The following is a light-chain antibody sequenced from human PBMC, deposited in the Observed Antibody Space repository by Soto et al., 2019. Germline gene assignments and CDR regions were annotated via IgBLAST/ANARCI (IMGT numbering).Light chain of an antibody. J-gene: IGKJ4*01. V-gene: IGKV3-15*01. Sequence: EIVMTQSPVTLSVSPGERATLSCRASQSVTNSYLVWYQQKPGQAPRLLIFGASTRAAGIPARFSGSGSGTEFTLTISSLQSEDFAVYYCQQRSNWPPALSFGGGTKVDIK. CDR2: GAS. CDR1: QSVTNSY. CDR3: QQRSNWPPALS.